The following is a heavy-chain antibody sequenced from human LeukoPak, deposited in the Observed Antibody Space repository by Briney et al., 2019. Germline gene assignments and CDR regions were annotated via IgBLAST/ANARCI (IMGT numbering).Heavy chain of an antibody. J-gene: IGHJ6*03. CDR3: ARVYGDYDGYYYHYYYMDV. CDR2: IIPIFGTA. D-gene: IGHD4-17*01. V-gene: IGHV1-69*05. CDR1: GGTFSSYA. Sequence: SVKVSCKASGGTFSSYAISWVRQAPGQGLEWMGGIIPIFGTANYAQKFQGRVTITTDESTSKAYMELSSLRSEDTAVYYCARVYGDYDGYYYHYYYMDVWGKGTTVTVSS.